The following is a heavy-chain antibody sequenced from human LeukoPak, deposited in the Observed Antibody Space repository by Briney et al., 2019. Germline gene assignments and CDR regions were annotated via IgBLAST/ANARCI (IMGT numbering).Heavy chain of an antibody. D-gene: IGHD3-9*01. CDR3: AKGSIDWYYFDY. Sequence: TGGSLRLSCAASGFSFSTYDMHWVRQAPGKGLEWVAVISSDGSHKYWADSVKGRFTISRDNSKNTVYLQVNSLRAEDTAVYYCAKGSIDWYYFDYWGQGTLVTVSS. CDR2: ISSDGSHK. J-gene: IGHJ4*02. V-gene: IGHV3-30*18. CDR1: GFSFSTYD.